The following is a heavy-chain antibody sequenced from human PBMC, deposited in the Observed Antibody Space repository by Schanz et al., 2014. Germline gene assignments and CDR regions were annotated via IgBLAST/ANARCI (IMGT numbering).Heavy chain of an antibody. CDR3: AREQIMAAAGLVDY. J-gene: IGHJ4*01. CDR1: GFTLSNSD. V-gene: IGHV3-13*01. Sequence: DLVESGGGLIQRGESLRLSCAASGFTLSNSDMHWVRQGTGKGLEWVSTIGYLGDTYYPDSVKDRFTVSRDSGQNSLYLQMNSLRAEDTAVYYCAREQIMAAAGLVDYWGHGTLVTVSS. D-gene: IGHD6-13*01. CDR2: IGYLGDT.